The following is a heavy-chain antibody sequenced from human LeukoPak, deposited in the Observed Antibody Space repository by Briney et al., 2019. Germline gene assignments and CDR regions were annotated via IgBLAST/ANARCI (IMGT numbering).Heavy chain of an antibody. J-gene: IGHJ6*03. CDR3: ATQIPAGDLREYYYYYMDV. CDR2: ISRRGIIA. V-gene: IGHV3-23*01. CDR1: GFTFPNYA. D-gene: IGHD2-2*01. Sequence: GGSLRLSCAASGFTFPNYAMTWVRQAPGKGLEWVSSISRRGIIAHHADSVRGRFTISRDNSRNTLYLQMNNLRVEDTALYYCATQIPAGDLREYYYYYMDVWGKGTTVSVSS.